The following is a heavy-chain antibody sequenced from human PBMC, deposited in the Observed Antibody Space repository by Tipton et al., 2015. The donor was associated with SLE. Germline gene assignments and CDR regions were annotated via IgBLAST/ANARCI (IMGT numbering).Heavy chain of an antibody. CDR3: ARHGVRGHELWYFDL. J-gene: IGHJ2*01. CDR2: INHSGST. D-gene: IGHD3-10*01. CDR1: GGSISSGGYY. V-gene: IGHV4-39*01. Sequence: TLSLTCTVSGGSISSGGYYWSWIRQPPGKGLEWIGEINHSGSTNYNPSLKSRVTISVDTSKNQFSLKLSSVTAADAAVYYCARHGVRGHELWYFDLWGRGTLVTVSS.